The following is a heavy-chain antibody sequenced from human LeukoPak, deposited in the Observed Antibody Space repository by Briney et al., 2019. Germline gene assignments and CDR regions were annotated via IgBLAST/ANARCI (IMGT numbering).Heavy chain of an antibody. CDR2: ISAYNGNT. V-gene: IGHV1-18*01. D-gene: IGHD7-27*01. Sequence: ASVKVSCKASGYIFTSYGISWVRQAPGQGLEWMGWISAYNGNTNYAQKLQGRVTITADESTSTAYMELSSLRSEDTAVYYCASSPGVRVDYYYYYMDVWGKGTTVTVSS. CDR1: GYIFTSYG. J-gene: IGHJ6*03. CDR3: ASSPGVRVDYYYYYMDV.